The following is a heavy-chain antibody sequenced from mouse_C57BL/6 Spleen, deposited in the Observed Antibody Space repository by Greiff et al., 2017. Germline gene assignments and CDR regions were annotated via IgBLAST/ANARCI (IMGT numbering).Heavy chain of an antibody. D-gene: IGHD1-1*02. CDR1: GYTFTSYW. Sequence: VQLQQPGAELVMPGASVKLSCKASGYTFTSYWMHWVKQRPGQGLEWIGEIDPSDSYTNYNQQFKGKSTLTVDKSSSTAYMQRSSLTSEDSAVYYCARGSVLSAMDYWGQGTSGTVSS. V-gene: IGHV1-69*01. J-gene: IGHJ4*01. CDR2: IDPSDSYT. CDR3: ARGSVLSAMDY.